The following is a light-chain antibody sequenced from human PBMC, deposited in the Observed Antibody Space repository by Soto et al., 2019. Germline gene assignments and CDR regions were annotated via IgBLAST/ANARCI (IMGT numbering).Light chain of an antibody. J-gene: IGKJ4*01. CDR3: QQYHTWPIT. V-gene: IGKV3-15*01. CDR1: QNVNTY. CDR2: GAS. Sequence: EIVLTQSPATLSLSPGERATVACKASQNVNTYIAWYQHKPGQAPRLLIYGASTRATGIPARFSGSGSGTEFTLTISSLQSEDCAIYYCQQYHTWPITFGGGTKVDIK.